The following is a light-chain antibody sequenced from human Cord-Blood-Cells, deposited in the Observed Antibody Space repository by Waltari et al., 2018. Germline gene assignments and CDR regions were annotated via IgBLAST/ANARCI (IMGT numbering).Light chain of an antibody. J-gene: IGLJ3*02. Sequence: HPLLTQSPPASTSLRAPVTLTCPLSTGPSSYAIASHQQQPEKGPRYLMKLNSYGSHSKGDGIPDRFSGASSGAERYLTISSLQSEDEADYYCQTWGTGIQVFGGGTKLTVL. CDR1: TGPSSYA. CDR3: QTWGTGIQV. CDR2: LNSYGSH. V-gene: IGLV4-69*01.